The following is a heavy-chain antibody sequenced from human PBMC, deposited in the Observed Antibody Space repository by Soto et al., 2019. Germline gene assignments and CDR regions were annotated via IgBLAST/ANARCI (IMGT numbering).Heavy chain of an antibody. CDR1: GFSLSRYG. Sequence: LRLSCTASGFSLSRYGLHWVRQAPGKGLEWVAGLWSDGIKTSYTDSVKGRFTISRDTSKNMLSLQMNSLGAEDTAVYYCARDLNYWSLLIDHWGQGTLVTVSS. CDR2: LWSDGIKT. V-gene: IGHV3-33*01. J-gene: IGHJ4*02. CDR3: ARDLNYWSLLIDH. D-gene: IGHD2-8*02.